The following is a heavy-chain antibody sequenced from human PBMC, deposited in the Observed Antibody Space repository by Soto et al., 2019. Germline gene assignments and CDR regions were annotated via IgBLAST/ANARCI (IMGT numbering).Heavy chain of an antibody. D-gene: IGHD3-10*01. V-gene: IGHV4-39*01. CDR1: GGSISSSSYY. CDR2: IYYSGST. J-gene: IGHJ5*02. Sequence: SETLSLTCTVSGGSISSSSYYWGWIRQPPGKGLEWIGSIYYSGSTYYNPSLKSRVTISVDTSKNQFSLKLSSVTAADTAVYYCARVRGVLWFGELLSDWFDLWGQGTLVTVSS. CDR3: ARVRGVLWFGELLSDWFDL.